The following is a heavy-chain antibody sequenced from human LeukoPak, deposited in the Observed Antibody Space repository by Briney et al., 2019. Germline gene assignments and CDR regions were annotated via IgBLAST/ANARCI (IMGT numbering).Heavy chain of an antibody. CDR2: IYYRSKWYN. V-gene: IGHV6-1*01. D-gene: IGHD1-26*01. J-gene: IGHJ3*02. CDR3: ALDAGNSLDAFDI. Sequence: SQTLSLTCAISGDSVSSNSAAWNWIRQSPSSGLEWLGRIYYRSKWYNDYALSVKSRISINPDTSKNQFSLHLNSVTPEDTAVYYCALDAGNSLDAFDIWGPGTMVTVSS. CDR1: GDSVSSNSAA.